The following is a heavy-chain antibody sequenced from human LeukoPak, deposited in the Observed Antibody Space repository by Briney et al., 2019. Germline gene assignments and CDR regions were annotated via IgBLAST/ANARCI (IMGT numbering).Heavy chain of an antibody. Sequence: ASVTVSCKASGYTFTSYGISWVRQAPGQGLEWMGWISAYNGNTNYAQKLQGRVTMTTDTSTSTAYMELRSLRSDDTAVYYCARAFTYYDFWSGYPETVDFDYWGQGTLVTVSS. J-gene: IGHJ4*02. D-gene: IGHD3-3*01. V-gene: IGHV1-18*01. CDR2: ISAYNGNT. CDR1: GYTFTSYG. CDR3: ARAFTYYDFWSGYPETVDFDY.